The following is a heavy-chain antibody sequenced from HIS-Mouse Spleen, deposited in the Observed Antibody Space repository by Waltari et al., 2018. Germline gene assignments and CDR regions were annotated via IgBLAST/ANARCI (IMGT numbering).Heavy chain of an antibody. D-gene: IGHD6-13*01. CDR1: GGSISSSSYD. CDR2: IYYSGST. J-gene: IGHJ2*01. Sequence: LQLQESGPGLVPPSETLSLTCHVSGGSISSSSYDWGWIRQPPGKGLEWIGSIYYSGSTYYNPSLKSRVTISVDTSKNQFSLKLSSVTAADTAVYYCAREIPYSSSWYDWYFDLWGRGTLVTVSS. CDR3: AREIPYSSSWYDWYFDL. V-gene: IGHV4-39*07.